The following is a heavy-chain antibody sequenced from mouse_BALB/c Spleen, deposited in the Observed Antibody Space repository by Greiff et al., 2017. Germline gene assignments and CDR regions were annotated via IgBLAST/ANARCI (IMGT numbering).Heavy chain of an antibody. J-gene: IGHJ3*01. CDR2: ISYDGSN. CDR3: ARGLDYGYLAY. CDR1: GYSITSGYY. Sequence: EVQRVESGPGLVKPSQSLSLTCSVTGYSITSGYYWNWIRQFPGNKLEWMGYISYDGSNNYNPSLKNRISITRDTSKNQFFLKLNSVTTEDTATYYCARGLDYGYLAYWGQGTLVTVSA. D-gene: IGHD1-2*01. V-gene: IGHV3-6*02.